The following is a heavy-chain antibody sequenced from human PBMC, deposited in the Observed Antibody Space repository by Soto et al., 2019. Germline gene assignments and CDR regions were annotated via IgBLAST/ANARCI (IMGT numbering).Heavy chain of an antibody. CDR2: INSDWSST. CDR1: GFTFSSYW. D-gene: IGHD4-17*01. CDR3: ASPVGATVTTRLDY. J-gene: IGHJ4*02. V-gene: IGHV3-74*01. Sequence: PGGSLRLSCAASGFTFSSYWMHWVRQAPGKGLVWVSRINSDWSSTSYADSVKGRFTISRDNAKNTLYLQMNSLRAEDTAVYYCASPVGATVTTRLDYWGQGTLVTVSS.